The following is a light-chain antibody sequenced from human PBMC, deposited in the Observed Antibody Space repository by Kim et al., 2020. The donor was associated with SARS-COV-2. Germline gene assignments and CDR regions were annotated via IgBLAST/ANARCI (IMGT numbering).Light chain of an antibody. V-gene: IGLV6-57*01. CDR2: QDN. CDR1: TASVAATY. Sequence: TRATPRRTASVAATYEQLYTQRPRGPTPLVINQDNRTPSGIPNPFSGSIRSPSNSASLPISGLRTQDEADYYCQSYDTNNHVVFGGGTQLTVL. J-gene: IGLJ2*01. CDR3: QSYDTNNHVV.